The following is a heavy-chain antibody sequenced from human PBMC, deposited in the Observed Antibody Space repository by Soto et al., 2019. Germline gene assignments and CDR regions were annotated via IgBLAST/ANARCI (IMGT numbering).Heavy chain of an antibody. CDR3: ASTAHSSGWYSGGFDY. CDR1: GGSISSYY. Sequence: QVQLQESGPGLVKPSETLSLTCTVSGGSISSYYWSWIRQPPGKGLEWIGYIYYSGSTNYNPSLKSRVPRSVDTSKIQFSLKLSSVTAADTAVYYCASTAHSSGWYSGGFDYWGQGTLVTVSS. D-gene: IGHD6-19*01. V-gene: IGHV4-59*01. CDR2: IYYSGST. J-gene: IGHJ4*02.